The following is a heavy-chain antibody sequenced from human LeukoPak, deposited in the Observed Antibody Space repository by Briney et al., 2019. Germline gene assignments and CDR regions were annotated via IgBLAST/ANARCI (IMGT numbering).Heavy chain of an antibody. D-gene: IGHD6-19*01. CDR2: IWYDGSNK. V-gene: IGHV3-33*01. CDR1: GFTFSNYW. Sequence: GGSLRLSCEGSGFTFSNYWMTWVRQAPEKGLEWVAVIWYDGSNKYYADSVKGRFTISRDNSKNTLYLQMNSLRAEDTAVYYCAREGIAVAVQDYYFDYWGQGTLVTVSS. J-gene: IGHJ4*02. CDR3: AREGIAVAVQDYYFDY.